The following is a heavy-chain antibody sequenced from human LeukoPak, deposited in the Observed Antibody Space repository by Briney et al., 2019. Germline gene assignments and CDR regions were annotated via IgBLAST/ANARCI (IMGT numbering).Heavy chain of an antibody. Sequence: SETLSLTCAVYGGSFSGYYWSWIRQPPGKGLEWIGEINHSGSTNYNPSLKSRVTISVDTSKNQFSLKLSSVTAADTAVYYCARLIAVAGTDYWGQGTLVTVSS. D-gene: IGHD6-19*01. CDR2: INHSGST. V-gene: IGHV4-34*01. CDR1: GGSFSGYY. J-gene: IGHJ4*02. CDR3: ARLIAVAGTDY.